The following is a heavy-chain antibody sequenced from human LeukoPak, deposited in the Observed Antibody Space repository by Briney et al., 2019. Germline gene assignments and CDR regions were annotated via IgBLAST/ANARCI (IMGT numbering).Heavy chain of an antibody. CDR2: INHGGST. D-gene: IGHD6-13*01. CDR3: ARGPTGSWYLYYYYGMDV. Sequence: SETLSLTCAVYGGSFSGYYWSWIRQPPGKGLEWIGEINHGGSTNYNPSLKSRVTISVDTSKNQFSLKLSSVTAADTAVYYCARGPTGSWYLYYYYGMDVWGQGTTVTVSS. CDR1: GGSFSGYY. V-gene: IGHV4-34*01. J-gene: IGHJ6*02.